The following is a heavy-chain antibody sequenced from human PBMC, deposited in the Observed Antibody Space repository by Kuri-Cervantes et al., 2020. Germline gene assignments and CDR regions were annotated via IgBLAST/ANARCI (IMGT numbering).Heavy chain of an antibody. CDR1: GFSLSTSGMC. CDR3: AHRHSAGAFDI. D-gene: IGHD2-21*01. Sequence: SGPTLVKPTQTLTLTCTFSGFSLSTSGMCVSWIRQPPGKALEWLALTYWNDDKRYSPSLKSRLTITKDTSKNQVVLTMTNMDPVDTATYYCAHRHSAGAFDIWGQGTMVTVSS. J-gene: IGHJ3*02. V-gene: IGHV2-5*08. CDR2: TYWNDDK.